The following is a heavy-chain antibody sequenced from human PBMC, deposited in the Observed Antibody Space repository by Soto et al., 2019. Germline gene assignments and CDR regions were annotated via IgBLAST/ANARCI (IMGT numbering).Heavy chain of an antibody. CDR3: ARDPPETPSDY. J-gene: IGHJ4*02. CDR1: GYTFTDYG. CDR2: ISAKNVNT. Sequence: QVQLVQSGADVKKPGASVKVSCKASGYTFTDYGISWVRQAPGQGLEWMGWISAKNVNTNLGQKFRGRVTLTTDKSTSTGYMELRSLTPEDTAVYYCARDPPETPSDYWGQGTLVTVSS. V-gene: IGHV1-18*01.